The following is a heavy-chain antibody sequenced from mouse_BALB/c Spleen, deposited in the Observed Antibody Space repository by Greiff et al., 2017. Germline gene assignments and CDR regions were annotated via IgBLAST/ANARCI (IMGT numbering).Heavy chain of an antibody. J-gene: IGHJ2*01. D-gene: IGHD1-1*01. V-gene: IGHV5-6-5*01. CDR1: GFTFSSYA. Sequence: EVQGVESGGGLVKPGGSLKLSCAASGFTFSSYAMSWVRQTPEKRLEWVASISSGGSTYYPDSVKGRFTISRDNARNILYLQMSSLRSEDTAMYYCARERAYGSSFYFDYWGQGTTLTVSS. CDR2: ISSGGST. CDR3: ARERAYGSSFYFDY.